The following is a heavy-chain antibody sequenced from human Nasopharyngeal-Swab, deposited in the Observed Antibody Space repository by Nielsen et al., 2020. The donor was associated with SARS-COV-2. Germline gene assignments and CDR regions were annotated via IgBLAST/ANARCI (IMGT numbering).Heavy chain of an antibody. J-gene: IGHJ5*02. CDR2: ISYDGSNK. Sequence: GGSLRLSCAASGFTFSSYAMHWVRQAPGKGLEWVAVISYDGSNKYYADSVKGRFTISRDNSKNTLYLQMNSLRAEDTAVYYCARDSDMVRGVIMYLDPWGQGTLVTVSS. CDR3: ARDSDMVRGVIMYLDP. V-gene: IGHV3-30*04. CDR1: GFTFSSYA. D-gene: IGHD3-10*01.